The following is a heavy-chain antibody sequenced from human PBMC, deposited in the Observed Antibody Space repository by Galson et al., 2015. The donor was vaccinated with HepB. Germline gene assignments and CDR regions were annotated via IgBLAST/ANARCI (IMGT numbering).Heavy chain of an antibody. CDR2: ISSTGTTM. Sequence: SLRLSCAASGFTFSSYTMNWVRQAPGKGLESVSYISSTGTTMYYADSAKGRFTISRANAQNSLYLQMNSLRDEDTAVYYWARVYFGSGSSSASWYFDLWGRGALVTVSS. V-gene: IGHV3-48*02. CDR1: GFTFSSYT. CDR3: ARVYFGSGSSSASWYFDL. D-gene: IGHD3-10*01. J-gene: IGHJ2*01.